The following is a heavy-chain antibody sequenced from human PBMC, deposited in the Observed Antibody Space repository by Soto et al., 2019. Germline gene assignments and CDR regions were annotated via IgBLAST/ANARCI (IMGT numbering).Heavy chain of an antibody. Sequence: QVQLQQWGAGLLKPSETLSLTCAVYGESFSGYVWNWIRQPPGKGLAWIGEINHSGSTKYNPSLKSRVTISVDTYMTQFSLKVSSVNAADTAVVYCARGKRDTSNFGLSYFDYWGQGTLVTVSS. CDR3: ARGKRDTSNFGLSYFDY. V-gene: IGHV4-34*01. CDR2: INHSGST. CDR1: GESFSGYV. D-gene: IGHD2-2*01. J-gene: IGHJ4*02.